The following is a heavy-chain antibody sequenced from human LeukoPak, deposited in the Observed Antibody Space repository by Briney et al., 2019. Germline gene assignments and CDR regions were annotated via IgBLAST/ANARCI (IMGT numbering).Heavy chain of an antibody. V-gene: IGHV4-61*05. J-gene: IGHJ4*02. CDR1: GVSISSSPYY. D-gene: IGHD6-6*01. CDR2: IYYSGST. CDR3: ARVDPDSSSTLEVFDY. Sequence: SETLSLTCTVSGVSISSSPYYWGWIRLPPGKGLEWFGYIYYSGSTNYNPSLKSRVTISVDTSKNQFSLKLSSVTAADTAVYYCARVDPDSSSTLEVFDYWGQGTLVTVSS.